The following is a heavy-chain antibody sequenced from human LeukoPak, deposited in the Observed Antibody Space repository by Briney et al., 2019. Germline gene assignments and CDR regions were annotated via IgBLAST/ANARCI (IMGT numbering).Heavy chain of an antibody. V-gene: IGHV7-4-1*02. J-gene: IGHJ6*02. CDR1: GYTFTSYG. CDR3: ARLGEWLTGYYYYGMDV. Sequence: ASVKVSCKASGYTFTSYGISWVRQAPGQGLEWMGWINTNTGNPTYAQGFTGRFVFSLDTSVSTAYLQISSLKAEDTAVYYCARLGEWLTGYYYYGMDVWGQGTTVTVSS. CDR2: INTNTGNP. D-gene: IGHD6-19*01.